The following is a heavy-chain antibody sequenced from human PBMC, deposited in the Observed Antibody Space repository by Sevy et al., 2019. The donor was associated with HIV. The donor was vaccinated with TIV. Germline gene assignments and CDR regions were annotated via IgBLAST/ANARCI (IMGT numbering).Heavy chain of an antibody. CDR2: IRGLSNYI. D-gene: IGHD1-26*01. Sequence: GGSLRLSCAASGFTLSSYNMNWVRQAPGKGLEWVTSIRGLSNYIYYADSMKGRFTISRDNAKNSLYLQMNSLRAEDTAVYYCARGPPDGSYDYFDYWGQGTLVTVSS. CDR1: GFTLSSYN. CDR3: ARGPPDGSYDYFDY. V-gene: IGHV3-21*01. J-gene: IGHJ4*02.